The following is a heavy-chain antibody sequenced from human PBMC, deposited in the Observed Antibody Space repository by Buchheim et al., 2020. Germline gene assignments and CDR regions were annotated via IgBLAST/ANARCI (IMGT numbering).Heavy chain of an antibody. Sequence: QVQLQQWGAGLLKPSETLSLTCAVYGGSFSGYYWSWIRQPPGKGLEWIGEINHSGSTNYNPSLKSRVTISVDTSKNQFSLKLSSVTAADTAVYYCARHVRYCSGGSCYYYYYYGMDVWGQGTT. D-gene: IGHD2-15*01. CDR2: INHSGST. CDR3: ARHVRYCSGGSCYYYYYYGMDV. V-gene: IGHV4-34*01. J-gene: IGHJ6*02. CDR1: GGSFSGYY.